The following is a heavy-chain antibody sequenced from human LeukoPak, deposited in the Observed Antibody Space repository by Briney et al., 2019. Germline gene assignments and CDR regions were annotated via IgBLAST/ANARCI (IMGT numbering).Heavy chain of an antibody. D-gene: IGHD4-23*01. V-gene: IGHV1-2*06. CDR2: INPNSGGT. CDR3: ARILVRPNSDAFDI. Sequence: ASVKVSCKASGYTFTGYYMHWVRQAPGQGVEWMGRINPNSGGTNYAQKFQGRVTMTRDTSISTAYMELSRLRSDDTAVYYCARILVRPNSDAFDIWGQGTMVTVSS. J-gene: IGHJ3*02. CDR1: GYTFTGYY.